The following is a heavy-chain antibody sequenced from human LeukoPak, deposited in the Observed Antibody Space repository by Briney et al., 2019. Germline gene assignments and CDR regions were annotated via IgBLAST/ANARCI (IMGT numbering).Heavy chain of an antibody. Sequence: GGSLRLSCAASGFTFSSYSMNWVRQAPGKGLEWVAYISSSSSTIYYADSVKGRFTISGDNAKNSLYLQMNSLRAEDTAVYYCARDYDSSGYRLGWFDPWGQGTLVTVSS. CDR3: ARDYDSSGYRLGWFDP. V-gene: IGHV3-48*01. CDR1: GFTFSSYS. D-gene: IGHD3-22*01. J-gene: IGHJ5*02. CDR2: ISSSSSTI.